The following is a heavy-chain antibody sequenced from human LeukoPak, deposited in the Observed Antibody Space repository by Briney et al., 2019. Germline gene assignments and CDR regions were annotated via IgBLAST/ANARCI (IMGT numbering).Heavy chain of an antibody. V-gene: IGHV4-39*07. CDR1: GGSISSSSYY. CDR3: ARDWDGYNYDY. J-gene: IGHJ4*02. CDR2: IYYSGST. D-gene: IGHD5-24*01. Sequence: SETLSLTCTVSGGSISSSSYYWGWIRQPPGKGLEWIGSIYYSGSTYYNPSLKSRVTISVDTSKNQFSLKLSSVTAADTAVYYCARDWDGYNYDYWGQGTLVTVSS.